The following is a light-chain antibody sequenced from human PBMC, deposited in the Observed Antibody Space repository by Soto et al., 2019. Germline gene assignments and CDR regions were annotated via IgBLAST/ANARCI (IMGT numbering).Light chain of an antibody. J-gene: IGLJ2*01. CDR3: GAWDGSLRGGV. Sequence: QSVLTQPPSVSAAPGQKVTISCSGSSSNIGNNYVSWYQQFPGTAPKLLIYDNDKRPSGIPDRFSGSKSGTSATLGITGLQTGDEADYYCGAWDGSLRGGVFGGGTKLTVL. V-gene: IGLV1-51*01. CDR1: SSNIGNNY. CDR2: DND.